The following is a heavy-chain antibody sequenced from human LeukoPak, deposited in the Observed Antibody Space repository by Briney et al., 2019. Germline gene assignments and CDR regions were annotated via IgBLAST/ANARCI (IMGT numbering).Heavy chain of an antibody. CDR1: GYSISNDYY. J-gene: IGHJ5*02. CDR3: AKAGTTGIHHWFDP. CDR2: NNHSGVS. Sequence: SETLSLTCVVSGYSISNDYYWGWIRQPPGKGLEWIRNNNHSGVSYYNPSLKSRVTILVDTSKNQFSLKLSSVTAADTAVYYCAKAGTTGIHHWFDPWGQGKLVTVSS. D-gene: IGHD1-1*01. V-gene: IGHV4-38-2*01.